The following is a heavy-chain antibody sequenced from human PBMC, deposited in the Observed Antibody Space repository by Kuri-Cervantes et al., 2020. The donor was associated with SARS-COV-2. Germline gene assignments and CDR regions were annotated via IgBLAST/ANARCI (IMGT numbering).Heavy chain of an antibody. CDR1: GYTFTNDG. D-gene: IGHD3-10*01. J-gene: IGHJ6*02. CDR3: ARGSMVRGVIGHYGMDV. V-gene: IGHV1-18*01. Sequence: ASVKVSCKASGYTFTNDGINWVRQAPGQGLEWVGWISANTGKTDYAPKFQGRVTMTRDTSASTAYMELSSLRSEDTAVYYCARGSMVRGVIGHYGMDVWGQGTTVTVSS. CDR2: ISANTGKT.